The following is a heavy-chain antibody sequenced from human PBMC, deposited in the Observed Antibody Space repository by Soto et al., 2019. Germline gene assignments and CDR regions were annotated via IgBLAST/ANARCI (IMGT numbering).Heavy chain of an antibody. CDR1: DFTFDNAW. CDR2: IKSQSDGGTT. J-gene: IGHJ4*02. Sequence: PGGSLRLSCAASDFTFDNAWMNWVRQAPGMGLEWVGRIKSQSDGGTTDYAAPVKGRFTISRDDSKNTLYLQMNSLKTEDTAVYYCVTRYCGDGSCYWNWGQGTQVTVSS. D-gene: IGHD2-15*01. CDR3: VTRYCGDGSCYWN. V-gene: IGHV3-15*07.